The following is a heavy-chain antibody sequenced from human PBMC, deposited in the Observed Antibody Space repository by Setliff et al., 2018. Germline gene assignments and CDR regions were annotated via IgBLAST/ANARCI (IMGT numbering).Heavy chain of an antibody. Sequence: GGSLRLSCAASGFTFSLYIIHWVRQAPGKGLEWVALISYDDTKKYFADSVKGRFTISRDSSRNTLYLQMSSLRPEDTALYYCARSTETFSGEDFYFFYYMDVWGKGATVTVSS. J-gene: IGHJ6*03. D-gene: IGHD4-4*01. V-gene: IGHV3-30*03. CDR2: ISYDDTKK. CDR3: ARSTETFSGEDFYFFYYMDV. CDR1: GFTFSLYI.